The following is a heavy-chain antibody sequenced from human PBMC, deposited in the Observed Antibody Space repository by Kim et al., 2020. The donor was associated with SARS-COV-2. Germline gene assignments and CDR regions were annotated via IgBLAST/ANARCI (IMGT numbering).Heavy chain of an antibody. CDR3: ARDLVGYSYGLGFDP. CDR1: GGSISSYY. CDR2: FYTSGST. V-gene: IGHV4-4*07. J-gene: IGHJ5*02. Sequence: SETLSLTCTVSGGSISSYYWSWIRQPAGKGLEWIGRFYTSGSTNYNPSLKSRVTMSVDTSKNQFSLKLSSVTAADTAVYYCARDLVGYSYGLGFDPWGQGTLVTVSS. D-gene: IGHD5-18*01.